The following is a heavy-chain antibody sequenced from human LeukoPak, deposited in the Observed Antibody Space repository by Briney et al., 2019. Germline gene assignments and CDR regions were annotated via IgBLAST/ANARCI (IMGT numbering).Heavy chain of an antibody. CDR3: ARYGRKLWFGELRVSY. CDR2: IYHSGST. CDR1: GYSISSGYY. Sequence: SETLSLTCAVSGYSISSGYYWGWIRQPSGKGLEWIGSIYHSGSTYYNPSLKSRVTISVDTSKNQFSLKLSSVTAADTAVYYCARYGRKLWFGELRVSYWGQGTLVTVSS. J-gene: IGHJ4*02. D-gene: IGHD3-10*01. V-gene: IGHV4-38-2*01.